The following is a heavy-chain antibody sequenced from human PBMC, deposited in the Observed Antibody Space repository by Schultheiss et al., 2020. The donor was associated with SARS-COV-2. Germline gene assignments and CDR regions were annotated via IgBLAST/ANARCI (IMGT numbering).Heavy chain of an antibody. V-gene: IGHV4-4*07. CDR1: GGSISSYY. CDR2: IYYSGST. D-gene: IGHD3-22*01. J-gene: IGHJ4*02. CDR3: AREGYYDSSGSHIDY. Sequence: SETLSLTCTVSGGSISSYYWSWIRQPAGKGLEWIGRIYYSGSTNYNPSLKSRVTISVDTSKNQFSLKLSSVTAADTAVYYCAREGYYDSSGSHIDYWGQGTLVTVSS.